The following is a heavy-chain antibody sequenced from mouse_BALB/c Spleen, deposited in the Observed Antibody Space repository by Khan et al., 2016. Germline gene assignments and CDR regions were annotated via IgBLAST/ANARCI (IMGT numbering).Heavy chain of an antibody. CDR2: IHYSGNT. CDR1: GYSITSGYS. Sequence: EVQLQESGPDLVKPSQSLSLTCTVSGYSITSGYSWQWIRQFPGNKLEWMGYIHYSGNTNYNPSLKSRISITRDTSTNQFFLQLNSVTTEDTATYCGARSEYYRDDDAMDYWGQGRSVTVSS. V-gene: IGHV3-1*02. D-gene: IGHD2-14*01. CDR3: ARSEYYRDDDAMDY. J-gene: IGHJ4*01.